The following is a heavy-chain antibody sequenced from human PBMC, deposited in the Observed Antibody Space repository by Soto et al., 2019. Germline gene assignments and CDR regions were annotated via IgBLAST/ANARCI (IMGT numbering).Heavy chain of an antibody. J-gene: IGHJ6*03. CDR2: IYYSGST. Sequence: SETLPLTCTVSGGSISSYYWSWIRQPPGKGLEWIGYIYYSGSTNYNPSLKSRVTISVDTSKNQFSLKLSSVTAADTAVYYCARGISVYVYYYYMDVWGKGTTVTVSS. D-gene: IGHD3-16*01. V-gene: IGHV4-59*01. CDR1: GGSISSYY. CDR3: ARGISVYVYYYYMDV.